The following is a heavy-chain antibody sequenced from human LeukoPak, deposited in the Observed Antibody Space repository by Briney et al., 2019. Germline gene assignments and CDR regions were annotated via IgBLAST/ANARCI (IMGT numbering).Heavy chain of an antibody. J-gene: IGHJ5*02. CDR1: GGSVRSSRPY. D-gene: IGHD3-10*01. V-gene: IGHV4-39*02. Sequence: SETLSLTCTVSGGSVRSSRPYWGWIRQSPGKGLEWIGSVYYVGNAYYRPSLLSRATISIDTSKTHISLRLTSVTATDTGIYHCATHDEGSYFETWGQGALVTVSS. CDR3: ATHDEGSYFET. CDR2: VYYVGNA.